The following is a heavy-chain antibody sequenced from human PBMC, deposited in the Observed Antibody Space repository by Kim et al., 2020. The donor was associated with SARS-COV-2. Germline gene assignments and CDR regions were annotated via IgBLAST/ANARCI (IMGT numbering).Heavy chain of an antibody. V-gene: IGHV1-69*04. Sequence: QKFQGRVTITADKSTSTAYMELSSLRSEDTAVYYCARGPYYYDSSGYYLDYWGQGTLVTVSS. J-gene: IGHJ4*02. CDR3: ARGPYYYDSSGYYLDY. D-gene: IGHD3-22*01.